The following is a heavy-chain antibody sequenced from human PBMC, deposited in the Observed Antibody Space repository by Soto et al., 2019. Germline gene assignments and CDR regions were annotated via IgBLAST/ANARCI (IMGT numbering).Heavy chain of an antibody. V-gene: IGHV3-30*18. CDR3: AKDSSAARRTTSSYYYGMDV. Sequence: SRILSCAAAGFTFSSYGMHWVRQAPGKVREWVAVIPYDVSNKYYADSVKGRFTISRDNSKNTLYLQMNSLRAEDKAVYYCAKDSSAARRTTSSYYYGMDVWGQGTTVTVSS. CDR1: GFTFSSYG. D-gene: IGHD6-6*01. J-gene: IGHJ6*02. CDR2: IPYDVSNK.